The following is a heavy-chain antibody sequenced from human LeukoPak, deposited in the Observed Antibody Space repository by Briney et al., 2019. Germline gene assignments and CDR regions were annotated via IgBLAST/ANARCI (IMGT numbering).Heavy chain of an antibody. CDR2: ITWNTGNL. V-gene: IGHV3-9*01. Sequence: PGGSLRLSCSMSGFDFENYGMHWFRQRPGKGLEWVSSITWNTGNLGYGDSVEGRFTVSRDNAKNSLYLQMNSLRAEDTAVYYCARESGSAIPNWFDPWGQGTLVTVSS. CDR1: GFDFENYG. D-gene: IGHD2-2*01. J-gene: IGHJ5*02. CDR3: ARESGSAIPNWFDP.